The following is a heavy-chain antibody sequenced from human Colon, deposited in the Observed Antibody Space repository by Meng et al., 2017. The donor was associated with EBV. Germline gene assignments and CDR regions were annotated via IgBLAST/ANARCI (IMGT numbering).Heavy chain of an antibody. CDR1: GTSIRTSNW. D-gene: IGHD2-8*02. Sequence: QVLLQEWGAGLGKPSGTLSLTCAVSGTSIRTSNWWSWIRQSPGEGLEWIGAIYHNGQTNYNPSLKSRVSMSVDESKNEFSLNLKSVTAADTAVYYCARDGGVTHIPWGQGVLVTVSS. J-gene: IGHJ5*02. CDR2: IYHNGQT. V-gene: IGHV4-4*02. CDR3: ARDGGVTHIP.